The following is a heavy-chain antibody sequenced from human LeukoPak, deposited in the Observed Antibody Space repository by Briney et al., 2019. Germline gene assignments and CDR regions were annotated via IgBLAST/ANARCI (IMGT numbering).Heavy chain of an antibody. V-gene: IGHV4-59*11. J-gene: IGHJ4*02. CDR2: IYDSWNT. CDR1: SGSINNHY. D-gene: IGHD5-18*01. Sequence: SETLSLTCIVSSGSINNHYWSWIRQPPGKGLEWIGYIYDSWNTNYNPSVKSRVTISIDTSKNQFSLNLTSVTAADTAVYYCARDQIGYGLDYWGQGTLVTVSS. CDR3: ARDQIGYGLDY.